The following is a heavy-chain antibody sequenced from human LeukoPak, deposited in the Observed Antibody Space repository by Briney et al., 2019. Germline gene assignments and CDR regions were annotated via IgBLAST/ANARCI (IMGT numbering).Heavy chain of an antibody. Sequence: GGSLRLSCAASGFSFISYWMNWVRQAPGKGLEWVANIKQDGSENYYVDSVKGRFIISRDNPKKSLYLQMNSLRADNTAVYYCARVRGAGLQYYYMDVWGKGTTVTVSS. CDR3: ARVRGAGLQYYYMDV. J-gene: IGHJ6*03. CDR1: GFSFISYW. D-gene: IGHD1-26*01. V-gene: IGHV3-7*01. CDR2: IKQDGSEN.